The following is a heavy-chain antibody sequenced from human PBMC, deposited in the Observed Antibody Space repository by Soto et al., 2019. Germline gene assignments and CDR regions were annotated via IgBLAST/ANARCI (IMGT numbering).Heavy chain of an antibody. Sequence: SETLSLTCTVSGGSISSYYWSWIRQPPGKGLEWIGYIYYSGSTNYNPSLKSRVTISVDTSKNQFSLKLSSVTAADTAVYYCARLGMLEWLSNPTGLDPWGQGTLVTVSS. D-gene: IGHD3-3*01. CDR1: GGSISSYY. J-gene: IGHJ5*02. V-gene: IGHV4-59*01. CDR2: IYYSGST. CDR3: ARLGMLEWLSNPTGLDP.